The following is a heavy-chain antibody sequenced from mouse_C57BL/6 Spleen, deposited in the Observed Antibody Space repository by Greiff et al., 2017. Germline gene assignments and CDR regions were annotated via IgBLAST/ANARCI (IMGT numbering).Heavy chain of an antibody. V-gene: IGHV1-19*01. CDR2: INPYNGGT. Sequence: EVQLQQSGPVLVKPGASVKMSCKASGYTFTDYYMNWVKQSHGKSLEWIGVINPYNGGTSYNQKFKGKATLTVDKSSSTAYMELNRLTSEDSAVYYCAREGGEGSPFEDWGQGTTLTVSS. CDR3: AREGGEGSPFED. J-gene: IGHJ2*01. CDR1: GYTFTDYY.